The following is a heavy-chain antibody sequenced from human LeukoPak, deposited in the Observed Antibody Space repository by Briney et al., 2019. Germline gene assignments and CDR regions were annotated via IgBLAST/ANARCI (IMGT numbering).Heavy chain of an antibody. D-gene: IGHD3-10*01. V-gene: IGHV3-74*01. CDR1: GFTFSSYW. Sequence: GGSLRLSCAASGFTFSSYWMHWVRQAPGKGLVWVSRINSDGSSTSYAASVKGRLTISRDNAKNSLYVQMNSLRVEDTAVYYCAREGPGGFDIWGQGTMVTVSS. CDR2: INSDGSST. CDR3: AREGPGGFDI. J-gene: IGHJ3*02.